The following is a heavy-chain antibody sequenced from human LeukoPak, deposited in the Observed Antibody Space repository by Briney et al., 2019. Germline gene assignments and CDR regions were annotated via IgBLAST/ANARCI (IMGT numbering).Heavy chain of an antibody. V-gene: IGHV3-20*04. D-gene: IGHD3-22*01. CDR3: ARGVGNYRYYFDY. CDR1: GFTFDDYG. Sequence: GGSLRLSCAASGFTFDDYGMTWVRQTPGKQLEWVSGISWNGDSIGYADSVKGRFTISRDNAKNSLYLQMNSLRAEDTALYYCARGVGNYRYYFDYWGQGTLVTVSS. J-gene: IGHJ4*02. CDR2: ISWNGDSI.